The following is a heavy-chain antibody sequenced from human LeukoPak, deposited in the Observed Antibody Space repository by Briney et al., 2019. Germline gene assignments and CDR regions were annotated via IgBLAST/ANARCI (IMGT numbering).Heavy chain of an antibody. Sequence: GGSLRVSCAASGFIFRDYGMNWVRQAPGKGLEWVSGISGSGDNTYYADSVKGRFTISRDNSKNTLYVQVNSLGTEDTAAYYCAKGSYYDSSGSFYFDYWGQGTLVTVSS. D-gene: IGHD3-22*01. CDR1: GFIFRDYG. J-gene: IGHJ4*02. CDR2: ISGSGDNT. V-gene: IGHV3-23*01. CDR3: AKGSYYDSSGSFYFDY.